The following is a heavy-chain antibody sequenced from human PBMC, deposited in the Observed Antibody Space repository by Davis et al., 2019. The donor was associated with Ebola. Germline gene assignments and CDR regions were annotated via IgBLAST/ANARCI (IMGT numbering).Heavy chain of an antibody. J-gene: IGHJ2*01. V-gene: IGHV3-7*01. D-gene: IGHD3-3*01. CDR3: ARGGFLEWLPPYGYFDL. Sequence: PGGSLRLSCAASGFTFSSYWMSWVRQAPGKGLEWVANIKQDGSEKYYVDSVKGRFTISRDNAKNSLYLQMNSLRDEDTAVYYCARGGFLEWLPPYGYFDLWGRGTLVTVSS. CDR2: IKQDGSEK. CDR1: GFTFSSYW.